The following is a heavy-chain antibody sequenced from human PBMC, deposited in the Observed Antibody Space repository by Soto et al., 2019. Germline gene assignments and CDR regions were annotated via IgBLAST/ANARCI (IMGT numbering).Heavy chain of an antibody. CDR1: GGSISSYY. Sequence: SKTLSLTCTVSGGSISSYYWSWIRQPPGKGLEWIGYIYYSGSTNYNPSLKSRVTISVDTSKNQFSLKLSSVTAADTAVYYCASAPEGYSSSSLDYWGQGTLVTVSS. CDR2: IYYSGST. J-gene: IGHJ4*02. V-gene: IGHV4-59*01. CDR3: ASAPEGYSSSSLDY. D-gene: IGHD6-13*01.